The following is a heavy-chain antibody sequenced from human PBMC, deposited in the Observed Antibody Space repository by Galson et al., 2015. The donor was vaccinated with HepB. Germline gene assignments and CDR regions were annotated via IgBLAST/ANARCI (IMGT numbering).Heavy chain of an antibody. CDR2: IYYSGST. J-gene: IGHJ5*02. CDR1: GGSISSYY. V-gene: IGHV4-59*01. Sequence: ETLSLTCTVSGGSISSYYWSWIRQPPGKGLEWIGYIYYSGSTNYNPSLKSRVTISVDTSKNQFSLKLSSVTAADTAVYYCARDRGGGSGSPNWFDPWGQGTLVTVSS. D-gene: IGHD3-10*01. CDR3: ARDRGGGSGSPNWFDP.